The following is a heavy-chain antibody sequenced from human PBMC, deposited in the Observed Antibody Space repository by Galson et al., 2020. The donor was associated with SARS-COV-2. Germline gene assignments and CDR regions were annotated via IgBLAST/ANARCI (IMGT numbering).Heavy chain of an antibody. CDR2: ISYDGSNK. Sequence: GGSLRLSCAASGFTFSSYAMHWVRQAPGKGLEWVAVISYDGSNKYYADSVKGRFTISRDNSKNTLYLQMNSLRAEDTAVYYCARENIALKDYWGQGTLVTVSS. J-gene: IGHJ4*02. D-gene: IGHD5-12*01. CDR1: GFTFSSYA. CDR3: ARENIALKDY. V-gene: IGHV3-30*04.